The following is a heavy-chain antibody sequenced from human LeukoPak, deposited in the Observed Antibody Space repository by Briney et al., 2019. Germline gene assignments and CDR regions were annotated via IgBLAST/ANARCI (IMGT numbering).Heavy chain of an antibody. CDR2: ISWNGGSI. J-gene: IGHJ4*02. V-gene: IGHV3-9*03. Sequence: GGSLRLSCAASGFTFDDYAMHWVRQAPGKGLEWVSGISWNGGSIDCADSVKGRFTISRDNAKNSLYLQMNSLRAEDMALYYCAKDMGEMATPGSYFDYWGQGTLVTVSS. CDR1: GFTFDDYA. CDR3: AKDMGEMATPGSYFDY. D-gene: IGHD5-24*01.